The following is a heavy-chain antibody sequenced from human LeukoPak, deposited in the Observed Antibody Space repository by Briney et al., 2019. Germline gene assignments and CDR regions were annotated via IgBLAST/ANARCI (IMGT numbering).Heavy chain of an antibody. CDR3: ARGEPLSDYYYYYMDV. Sequence: GASVKVSCKASGYTFTGYYMHWVRQAPGQGLEWMGWINPNSGGTNYAQKFQGRVTMTRDTSISTAYMELSRLRSDDTAVYYCARGEPLSDYYYYYMDVWGKGTTVTVSS. D-gene: IGHD1-14*01. V-gene: IGHV1-2*02. CDR1: GYTFTGYY. CDR2: INPNSGGT. J-gene: IGHJ6*03.